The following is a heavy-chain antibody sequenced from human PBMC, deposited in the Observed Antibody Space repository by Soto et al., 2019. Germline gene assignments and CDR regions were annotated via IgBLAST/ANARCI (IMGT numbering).Heavy chain of an antibody. CDR3: VRFYGYYVNGVKRRYFDF. D-gene: IGHD4-17*01. J-gene: IGHJ4*02. CDR1: GDSISSASYF. V-gene: IGHV4-39*01. Sequence: SETLSLTCTVSGDSISSASYFWGWIRQPPGKGLEWIGSVYFVGNSYYNPSLKSRVSISVDASKNQFSLRLSSMTAADTGVYYCVRFYGYYVNGVKRRYFDFCRQGPLVTV. CDR2: VYFVGNS.